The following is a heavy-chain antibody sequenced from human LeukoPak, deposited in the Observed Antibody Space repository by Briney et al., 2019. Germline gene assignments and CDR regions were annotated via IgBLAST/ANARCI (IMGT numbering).Heavy chain of an antibody. CDR2: ISWNSGSI. CDR3: AKDLTHYYDSSGYYYVGGPFDY. Sequence: GGSLRLSCAASGFTFDDYAMHWVRQAPGKGLEWVSGISWNSGSIGYADSVKGRFTISRDNSKNTLYLQMNSLRAEDTAVYYCAKDLTHYYDSSGYYYVGGPFDYWGQGTLVTVSS. V-gene: IGHV3-9*01. CDR1: GFTFDDYA. D-gene: IGHD3-22*01. J-gene: IGHJ4*02.